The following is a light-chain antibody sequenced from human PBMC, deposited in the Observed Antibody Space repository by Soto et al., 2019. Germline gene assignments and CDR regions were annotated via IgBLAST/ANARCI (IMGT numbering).Light chain of an antibody. V-gene: IGKV1-6*01. CDR3: QQEYIYPLT. J-gene: IGKJ1*01. CDR2: AAS. Sequence: AIQMTQSPSSLSASVGDRVTITCRASQGIRNDLGWYQQKPGKAPKLLIYAASSLQSGVPSRFSGSGSGTDFTLPISSLQPEDFATYDCQQEYIYPLTFGQRTKVDIK. CDR1: QGIRND.